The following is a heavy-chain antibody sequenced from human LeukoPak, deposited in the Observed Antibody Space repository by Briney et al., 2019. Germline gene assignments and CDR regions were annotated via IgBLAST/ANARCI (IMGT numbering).Heavy chain of an antibody. V-gene: IGHV1-2*04. CDR1: GYTFTGYY. D-gene: IGHD2-2*01. Sequence: ASVTVSCKASGYTFTGYYMHWVRQAPGQGLEWMGWINPNSGGTNYAQKFQGWVTMTRDTSISTAYMELSRLRSDDTAVYYCARERIVVVPAALLYYGMDVWGQGTTVTVSS. CDR3: ARERIVVVPAALLYYGMDV. CDR2: INPNSGGT. J-gene: IGHJ6*02.